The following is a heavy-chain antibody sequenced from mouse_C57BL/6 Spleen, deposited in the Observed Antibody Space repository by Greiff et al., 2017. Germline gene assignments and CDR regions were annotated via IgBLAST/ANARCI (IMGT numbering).Heavy chain of an antibody. J-gene: IGHJ2*01. CDR1: GFTFSSYA. V-gene: IGHV5-4*01. Sequence: DVMLVESGGGLVKPGGSLKLSCAASGFTFSSYAMSWVRQTPEKRLEWVATISDGGSYTYYPDNVKGRFTISRDNAKNNLYLQMSHLKSEDTAMYYCARDLDSSGLFDYWGQGTTLTVSS. CDR3: ARDLDSSGLFDY. D-gene: IGHD3-2*02. CDR2: ISDGGSYT.